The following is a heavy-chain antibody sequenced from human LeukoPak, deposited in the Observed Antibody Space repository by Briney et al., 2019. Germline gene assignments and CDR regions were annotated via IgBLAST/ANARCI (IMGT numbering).Heavy chain of an antibody. CDR1: GGSISSGSYY. CDR3: AREIKKSTYYYDSSGSKIPYYYYYYMDV. J-gene: IGHJ6*03. CDR2: IYTSGST. D-gene: IGHD3-22*01. V-gene: IGHV4-61*02. Sequence: SETLSLTCTVSGGSISSGSYYWSWIRQPAGKGLEWIGRIYTSGSTNYNPSLKSRVTISVDTSKNQFSLKLSSVTAADTAVYYCAREIKKSTYYYDSSGSKIPYYYYYYMDVWGKGTTVTVSS.